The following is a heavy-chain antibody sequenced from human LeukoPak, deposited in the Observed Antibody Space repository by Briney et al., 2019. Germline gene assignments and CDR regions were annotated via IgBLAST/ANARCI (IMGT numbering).Heavy chain of an antibody. D-gene: IGHD2-15*01. Sequence: PETLSLTCTVSGYSISSGYYWGWIRQPPGKGLEWIGSIYHSGSTYYNPSLKSRVTISVDTSKNQFSLKLSSVTAADTAVYYCARNRGTDDAFDIWGQGTMVTVSS. CDR3: ARNRGTDDAFDI. CDR1: GYSISSGYY. V-gene: IGHV4-38-2*02. CDR2: IYHSGST. J-gene: IGHJ3*02.